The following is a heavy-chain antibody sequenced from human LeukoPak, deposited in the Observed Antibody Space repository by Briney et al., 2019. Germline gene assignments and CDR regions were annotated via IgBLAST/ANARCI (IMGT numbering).Heavy chain of an antibody. CDR3: ARQESDFDY. Sequence: SETLSLTCAVSGYSISSGYYWGWIRQPPGKGLEWIGSIYHSGSTYYNPSLKSRVTISVDTSKNQFSLKLSSVTAADTAVFYCARQESDFDYWGPGTLVTVSS. J-gene: IGHJ4*02. V-gene: IGHV4-38-2*01. D-gene: IGHD3-10*01. CDR1: GYSISSGYY. CDR2: IYHSGST.